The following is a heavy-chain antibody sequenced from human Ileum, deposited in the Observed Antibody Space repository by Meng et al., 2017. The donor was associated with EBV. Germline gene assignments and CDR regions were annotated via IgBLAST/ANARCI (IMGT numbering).Heavy chain of an antibody. V-gene: IGHV1-69*01. J-gene: IGHJ5*02. Sequence: QVQVVQLGARVKKPGSSVKVSCKASGGTFSSYAISWVRQAPGQGLEWMGGIIPIFGTANYAQKFQGRVTITADESTSTAYMELSSLRSEDTAVYYCARDYGDYAWIAKRWFDPWGQGTLVTVSS. CDR2: IIPIFGTA. CDR1: GGTFSSYA. CDR3: ARDYGDYAWIAKRWFDP. D-gene: IGHD4-17*01.